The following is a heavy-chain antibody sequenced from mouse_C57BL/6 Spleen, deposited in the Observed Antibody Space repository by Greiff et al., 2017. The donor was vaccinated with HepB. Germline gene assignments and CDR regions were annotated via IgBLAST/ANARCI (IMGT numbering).Heavy chain of an antibody. CDR2: IDPEDGDT. CDR3: TTRTMVTTEYYFDY. J-gene: IGHJ2*01. V-gene: IGHV14-1*01. D-gene: IGHD2-2*01. CDR1: GFNIKDYY. Sequence: EVQLQQSGAELVRPGASVKLSCTASGFNIKDYYMHWVKQRPEQGLEWIGRIDPEDGDTEYDPKFQGKATMTADTSSNTAYLQLSSLTSEDTAVYYCTTRTMVTTEYYFDYWGQGTTLTVSS.